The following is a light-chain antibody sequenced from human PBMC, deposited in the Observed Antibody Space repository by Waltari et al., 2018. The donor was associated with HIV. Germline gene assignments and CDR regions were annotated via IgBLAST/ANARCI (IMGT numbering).Light chain of an antibody. Sequence: QSELTQPPSVSGAPGQRVTISCTGSSSNIGAGYDVHWYSQLPGTAPNLLIFGNNDRPAEVPDRFSGSKSGTSASLAITGLQAEDEADYYCQSYDSSLSGPVFGGGTKLTVL. CDR2: GNN. J-gene: IGLJ2*01. CDR3: QSYDSSLSGPV. CDR1: SSNIGAGYD. V-gene: IGLV1-40*01.